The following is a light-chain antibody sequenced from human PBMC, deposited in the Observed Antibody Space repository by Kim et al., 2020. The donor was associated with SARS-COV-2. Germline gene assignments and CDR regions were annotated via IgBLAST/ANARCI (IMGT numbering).Light chain of an antibody. Sequence: LTQPPSASGSPGQSVTISCTGTSSDVGVYNYVSWYQQHPGKAPKLMIYEVTKRPSGVPDRFSGSKSGNTASLTVSGLQAEDEAYYYCTSYAGTNNLGIFGGGTQLTVL. V-gene: IGLV2-8*01. CDR3: TSYAGTNNLGI. CDR2: EVT. CDR1: SSDVGVYNY. J-gene: IGLJ2*01.